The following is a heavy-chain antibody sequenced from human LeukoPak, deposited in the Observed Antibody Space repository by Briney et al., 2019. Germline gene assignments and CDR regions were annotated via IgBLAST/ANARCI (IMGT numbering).Heavy chain of an antibody. CDR3: ARTDYLNWFDP. CDR2: IYYSGST. D-gene: IGHD4-11*01. Sequence: SETLSLTCTVSGGSISGSSYYWGWIRQPPGKGLEWIGYIYYSGSTYYNPSLKSRVTISVDTSKNQFSLKLSSVTAADTAVYYCARTDYLNWFDPWGQGTLVTVSS. V-gene: IGHV4-39*07. J-gene: IGHJ5*02. CDR1: GGSISGSSYY.